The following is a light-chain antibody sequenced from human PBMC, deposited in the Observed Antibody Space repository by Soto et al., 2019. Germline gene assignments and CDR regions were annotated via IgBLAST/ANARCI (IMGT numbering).Light chain of an antibody. CDR1: QTISSW. J-gene: IGKJ1*01. CDR3: QHYNSYSEA. CDR2: KAS. V-gene: IGKV1-5*03. Sequence: DIQMTQSPSTLSGSVGDRVTIICRASQTISSWLAWYQQKPGKAPKLLIYKASTIKSGVPSRFSGSGSGTEFTLTISSLQPDDFATYYCQHYNSYSEAVGQGTKV.